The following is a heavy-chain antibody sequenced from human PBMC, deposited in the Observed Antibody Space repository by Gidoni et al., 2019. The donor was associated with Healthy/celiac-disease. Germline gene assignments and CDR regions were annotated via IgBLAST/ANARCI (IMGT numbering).Heavy chain of an antibody. D-gene: IGHD3-10*01. J-gene: IGHJ6*02. CDR3: AKGSPVLLWFGEGLGGGMDV. CDR1: GFTFDDYA. CDR2: IMLNSGSI. V-gene: IGHV3-9*01. Sequence: EVQLVESGGGLVQPGRSLRLPCAASGFTFDDYAMHWVRQAPGKGLVWVLVIMLNSGSIGYADFVKGLFTIPRDKAKNSVYLQMNSLRAEDTALFYCAKGSPVLLWFGEGLGGGMDVWGQGTTVTVSS.